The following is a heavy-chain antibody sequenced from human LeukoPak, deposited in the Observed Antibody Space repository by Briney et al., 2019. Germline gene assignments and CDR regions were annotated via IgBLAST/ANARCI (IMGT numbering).Heavy chain of an antibody. Sequence: GGSLRLSCAASGFTFSSYAMSWVRQAPGKGLEWVSAISGSGGSTYYADSVKGRFTISRDNSKNTLYLQMNSLRAEGTAVYYCAKGDGYYDSSGYLAWGQGTLVTVSS. V-gene: IGHV3-23*01. CDR2: ISGSGGST. CDR3: AKGDGYYDSSGYLA. J-gene: IGHJ5*02. CDR1: GFTFSSYA. D-gene: IGHD3-22*01.